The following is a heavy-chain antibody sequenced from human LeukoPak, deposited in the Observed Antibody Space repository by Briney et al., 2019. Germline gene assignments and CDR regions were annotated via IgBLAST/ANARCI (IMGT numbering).Heavy chain of an antibody. J-gene: IGHJ4*02. D-gene: IGHD5-18*01. V-gene: IGHV3-23*01. CDR3: AKDQEAQLWLRGGYFDY. CDR2: ISGSGDST. CDR1: GFTFSSHG. Sequence: GGSLRLSCAASGFTFSSHGMSWVRRAPGKGLESVSAISGSGDSTYYADSVKGRFTISRDNSRNTLYLQLNSLRPEDTAVYYCAKDQEAQLWLRGGYFDYWGQGTLVTVSS.